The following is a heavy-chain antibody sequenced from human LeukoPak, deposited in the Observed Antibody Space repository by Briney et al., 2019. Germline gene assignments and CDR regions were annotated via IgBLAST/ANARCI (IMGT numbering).Heavy chain of an antibody. Sequence: SETLSLTCAVYGESLNYYYWSWILQSPEKGLEWIGEVFDGKTTNYNPSLKSRVTISAVTSSNQFSLNLKSVTAADTAVYYCASGAWATRLHSWAQGTLVIVSS. V-gene: IGHV4-34*12. CDR3: ASGAWATRLHS. CDR2: VFDGKTT. D-gene: IGHD5-24*01. J-gene: IGHJ4*02. CDR1: GESLNYYY.